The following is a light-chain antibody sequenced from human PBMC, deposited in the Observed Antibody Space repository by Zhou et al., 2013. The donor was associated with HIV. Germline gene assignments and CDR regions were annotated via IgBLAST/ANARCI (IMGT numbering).Light chain of an antibody. Sequence: EIVMTQSPATLSVSPGESATLSCRASQSVTSNYLGWYQQKPGQAPRLLIYGASNRATGVPDRFSGSGSGTDFTLTISRLEPEDFAVYYCQQYGSSPPITFGQGHDW. J-gene: IGKJ5*01. CDR3: QQYGSSPPIT. CDR2: GAS. CDR1: QSVTSNY. V-gene: IGKV3-20*01.